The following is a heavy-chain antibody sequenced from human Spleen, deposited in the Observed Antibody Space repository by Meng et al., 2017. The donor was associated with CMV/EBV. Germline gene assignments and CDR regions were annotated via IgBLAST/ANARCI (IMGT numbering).Heavy chain of an antibody. D-gene: IGHD6-19*01. CDR1: GFTFDDYA. J-gene: IGHJ6*02. V-gene: IGHV3-9*01. CDR3: AKVMYSSGWYGGYGMDA. CDR2: ISWNSGSI. Sequence: GGSLRLSCAASGFTFDDYAMHWVRQAPGKGLEWVSGISWNSGSIGYADSVKGRFTISRDNAKNSLYLQMNSLRAEDTALYYCAKVMYSSGWYGGYGMDAWGQGTTVTVSS.